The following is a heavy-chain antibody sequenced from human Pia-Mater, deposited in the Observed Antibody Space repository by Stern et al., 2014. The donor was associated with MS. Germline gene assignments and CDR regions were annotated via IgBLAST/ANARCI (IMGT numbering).Heavy chain of an antibody. V-gene: IGHV1-2*06. J-gene: IGHJ3*01. CDR3: ARGPKFGAFDV. CDR1: GYTFTGSF. CDR2: INPKSGAT. Sequence: DQLVESGAEVKRPGASVKVSCKTSGYTFTGSFMYWVRQAPGQGLEWMGRINPKSGATDYAEKFEGRVTLTRDTAITTAYMEVIRLTSDDTAVYYCARGPKFGAFDVWGQGTVITVS. D-gene: IGHD3-3*01.